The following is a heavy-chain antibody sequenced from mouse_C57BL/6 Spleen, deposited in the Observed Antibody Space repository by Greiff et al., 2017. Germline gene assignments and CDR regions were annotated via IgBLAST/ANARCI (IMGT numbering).Heavy chain of an antibody. CDR2: IDPANGDT. Sequence: EVQLQQSGAELVRPGASVKLSCTASGFNIKDDYMHWVKQRPEQGLEWIGWIDPANGDTEYASKFQGKATITADTSSNTAYLQLSSLTSEDTAVYYCTTDYGNYGAWFAYWGQGTLVTVSA. J-gene: IGHJ3*01. CDR3: TTDYGNYGAWFAY. D-gene: IGHD2-1*01. CDR1: GFNIKDDY. V-gene: IGHV14-4*01.